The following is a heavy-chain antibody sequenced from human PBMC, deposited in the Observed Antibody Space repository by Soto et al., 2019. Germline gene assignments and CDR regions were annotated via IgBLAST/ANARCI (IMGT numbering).Heavy chain of an antibody. Sequence: APMKGSCKASGYTFTPHYIHLGRQGPGQRPEGVGKINPSGGSTSYAQKFQGRVTMTRDTSTSTVYMELSSLRSEDTAVYYCARFGAGAMVRGVIDKNYYYYYMDVWGKGTTVTVSS. CDR1: GYTFTPHY. CDR3: ARFGAGAMVRGVIDKNYYYYYMDV. V-gene: IGHV1-46*03. CDR2: INPSGGST. J-gene: IGHJ6*03. D-gene: IGHD3-10*01.